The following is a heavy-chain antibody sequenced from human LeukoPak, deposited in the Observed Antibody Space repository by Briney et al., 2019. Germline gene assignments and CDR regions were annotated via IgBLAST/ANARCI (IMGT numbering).Heavy chain of an antibody. D-gene: IGHD1-1*01. CDR2: IKSKTDGGTT. CDR1: GFTFSNAW. J-gene: IGHJ6*02. V-gene: IGHV3-15*01. CDR3: TTENWNDLTLYGLDV. Sequence: GGSLRPSCAASGFTFSNAWMSWVRQAPGKGLEWVGRIKSKTDGGTTDHAAPVKGRFTISRDDSKNTLYLQMNSLKTEDTAVYYCTTENWNDLTLYGLDVWGQGATVTVSS.